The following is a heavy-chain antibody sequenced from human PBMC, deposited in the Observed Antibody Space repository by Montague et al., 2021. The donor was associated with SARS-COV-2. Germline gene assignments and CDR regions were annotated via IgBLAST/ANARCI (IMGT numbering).Heavy chain of an antibody. J-gene: IGHJ6*02. D-gene: IGHD2-21*01. Sequence: SRRLSCAASGFIFSSYEMNWVRQAPGKGLEWISYISSSGGGSTKHYTDSVKGRFTISRDNAKNSLYPQMNSLRVEDTAIFYCARDRDWDDWCGMDVWGQGTKVTVFS. V-gene: IGHV3-48*03. CDR3: ARDRDWDDWCGMDV. CDR2: ISSSGGGSTK. CDR1: GFIFSSYE.